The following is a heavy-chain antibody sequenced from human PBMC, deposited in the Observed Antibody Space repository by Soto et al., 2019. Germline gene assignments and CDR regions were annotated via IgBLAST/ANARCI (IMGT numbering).Heavy chain of an antibody. CDR3: ARDPRLYNWNDVPDFEH. Sequence: GSLRLSCAASGFTFSDYYMSWIRQAPGKGLEWVSYISSSGSTIYYADSVKGRFTISRDNARNSLYLQMNSLRAEDTAVYYCARDPRLYNWNDVPDFEHLGQGTLVSVPS. V-gene: IGHV3-11*01. J-gene: IGHJ4*02. D-gene: IGHD1-20*01. CDR2: ISSSGSTI. CDR1: GFTFSDYY.